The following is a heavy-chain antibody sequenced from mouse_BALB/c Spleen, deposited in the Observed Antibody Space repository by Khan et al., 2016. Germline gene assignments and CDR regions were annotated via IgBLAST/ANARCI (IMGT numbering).Heavy chain of an antibody. J-gene: IGHJ1*01. D-gene: IGHD4-1*01. Sequence: EVQLQESAPGLVQPSPSLSLPCSVTGYSITSGNYWNWLRQFPGNKLEWMGYISYDDSNHYNLPLRNRLSITRDTSKNQSFLNWNSVTTEDTATDYCARGGLGPRYSEVWGAGTPLTVSS. CDR3: ARGGLGPRYSEV. CDR1: GYSITSGNY. CDR2: ISYDDSN. V-gene: IGHV3-6*02.